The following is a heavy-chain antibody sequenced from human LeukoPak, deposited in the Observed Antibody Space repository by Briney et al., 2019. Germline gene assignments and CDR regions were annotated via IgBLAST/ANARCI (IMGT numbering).Heavy chain of an antibody. V-gene: IGHV3-43D*03. CDR1: GFTFDDYA. CDR3: TNYGVYTGYYFMDV. CDR2: ISWDGGST. Sequence: GGSLRLSCAASGFTFDDYAMHWVRQAPGKGLEWVSLISWDGGSTYYADSVKGRFTISRDNSKNSLYLQMNSLRAEDTAVYYCTNYGVYTGYYFMDVWGKGTTVTVSS. J-gene: IGHJ6*03. D-gene: IGHD4-17*01.